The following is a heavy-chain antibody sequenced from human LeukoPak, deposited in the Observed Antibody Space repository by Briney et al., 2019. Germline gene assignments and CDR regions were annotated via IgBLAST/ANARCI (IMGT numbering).Heavy chain of an antibody. J-gene: IGHJ4*02. CDR3: ARVLHKRNYDSSDYYGY. Sequence: PGGSLRPSCAASGLTFINYWMSWVRQTPGKGLELVANIKQDRSEKYYVDSVKGRFTISRDNAKNSLYLQMNSLRAEDTAVYYCARVLHKRNYDSSDYYGYWGQGTLVTVSS. D-gene: IGHD3-22*01. CDR2: IKQDRSEK. CDR1: GLTFINYW. V-gene: IGHV3-7*04.